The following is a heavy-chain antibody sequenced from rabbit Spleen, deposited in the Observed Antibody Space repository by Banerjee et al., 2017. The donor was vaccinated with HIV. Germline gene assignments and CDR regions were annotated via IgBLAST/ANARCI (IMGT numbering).Heavy chain of an antibody. Sequence: QSLEESGGDLVKPGASLTLTCTASGVSFSANSYMCWVRQAPGKGLEWIACIDTGSSSFTYFAHWAKGRFTISKASSTTVTLQMTSLTAADTATYFCARGTSSSFSSYGMDLWGPGTLVTVS. V-gene: IGHV1S40*01. J-gene: IGHJ6*01. CDR3: ARGTSSSFSSYGMDL. CDR2: IDTGSSSFT. D-gene: IGHD1-1*01. CDR1: GVSFSANSY.